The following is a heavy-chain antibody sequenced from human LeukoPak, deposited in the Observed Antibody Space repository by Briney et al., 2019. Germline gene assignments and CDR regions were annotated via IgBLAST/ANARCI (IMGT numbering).Heavy chain of an antibody. V-gene: IGHV4-59*01. D-gene: IGHD1-26*01. CDR1: GGSISSYY. CDR3: ARGKRSIVGATTFDY. J-gene: IGHJ4*02. CDR2: IYYSGST. Sequence: SETLSLTCTVSGGSISSYYWSWIRQPPGKGLEWIGYIYYSGSTNYNPSLKSRVTISVDTSKNQFSLKLGSVTAADTAVYYCARGKRSIVGATTFDYWGQGTLVTVSS.